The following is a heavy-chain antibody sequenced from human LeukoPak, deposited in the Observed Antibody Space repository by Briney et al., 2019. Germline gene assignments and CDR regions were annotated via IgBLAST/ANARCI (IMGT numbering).Heavy chain of an antibody. J-gene: IGHJ4*02. CDR2: IHTSGST. CDR3: ATEQVSGSAWGFDY. Sequence: ASETLSLTSALSVGSICRSLWSCIRHPAGKGREWLGRIHTSGSTPYSTSLQSRVTMSMDTSKKQMSLRLSTMTAADTAVYYCATEQVSGSAWGFDYWGRGSLVIVSS. D-gene: IGHD6-19*01. V-gene: IGHV4-4*07. CDR1: VGSICRSL.